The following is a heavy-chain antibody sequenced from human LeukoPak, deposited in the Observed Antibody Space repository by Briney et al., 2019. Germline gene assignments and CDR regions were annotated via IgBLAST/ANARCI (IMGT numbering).Heavy chain of an antibody. CDR2: IWYDGSNK. V-gene: IGHV3-33*01. J-gene: IGHJ4*02. Sequence: GRSLRLSCAASGFTFSSYGMHWVRQAPGKGLEWVAVIWYDGSNKYYADSVKGRLTISRDNSKNTLYLQMNSLRAEDTAVYYCAREVHTGYYLDYWGQGTLVTVSS. D-gene: IGHD3-9*01. CDR3: AREVHTGYYLDY. CDR1: GFTFSSYG.